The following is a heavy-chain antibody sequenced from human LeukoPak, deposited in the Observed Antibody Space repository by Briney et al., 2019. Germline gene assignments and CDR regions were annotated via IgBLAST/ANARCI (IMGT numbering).Heavy chain of an antibody. V-gene: IGHV1-18*01. CDR3: ARGAVSAFDI. D-gene: IGHD1-26*01. CDR1: GYIFTSHV. J-gene: IGHJ3*02. CDR2: ISAYNGNT. Sequence: ASVKVSCKASGYIFTSHVITWVRQVPAQGLEWMGWISAYNGNTNYAQKLQDRVTLTTDTSTSTVYMEMRSLRSDDTAVYYCARGAVSAFDIWGQGTMVTVSS.